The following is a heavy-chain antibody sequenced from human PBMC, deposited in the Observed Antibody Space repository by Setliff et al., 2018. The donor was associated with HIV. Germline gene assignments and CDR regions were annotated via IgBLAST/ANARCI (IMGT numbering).Heavy chain of an antibody. CDR2: IYSTGST. CDR1: GDSISSGNYY. V-gene: IGHV4-61*02. J-gene: IGHJ2*01. CDR3: TRDTGYILSGYRPHWYFDL. D-gene: IGHD3-9*01. Sequence: SETLSLTCTFSGDSISSGNYYWSWIRQPAGKGLEWIGRIYSTGSTNYNPSLKSRVTISSDTSKNLFSLKLTTVPAADAAVYYCTRDTGYILSGYRPHWYFDLWGRGTLVTVSS.